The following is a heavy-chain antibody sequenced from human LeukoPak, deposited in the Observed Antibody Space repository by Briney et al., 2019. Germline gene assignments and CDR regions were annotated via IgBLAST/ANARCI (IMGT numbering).Heavy chain of an antibody. CDR1: GSIFSEHY. Sequence: PGGSLRLSCAASGSIFSEHYMDWVRQAPGKGLEWVGCISNKVNSNTTEYAASVRGRFSISRDDSKNLLYLQMNSLKSEDTALYYCANTYLYWSQGTLVTVSS. D-gene: IGHD3-16*01. CDR3: ANTYLY. J-gene: IGHJ4*02. V-gene: IGHV3-72*01. CDR2: ISNKVNSNTT.